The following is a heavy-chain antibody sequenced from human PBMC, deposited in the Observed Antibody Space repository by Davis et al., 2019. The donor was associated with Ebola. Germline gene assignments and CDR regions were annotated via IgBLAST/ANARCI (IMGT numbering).Heavy chain of an antibody. CDR2: IFPGDSDT. D-gene: IGHD5-24*01. J-gene: IGHJ4*02. Sequence: GESLKISCKGSGYSFTSHWIVWVRQMPGKGLECMGIIFPGDSDTSYSPSFQGQVTISADKSISTAYLQWSSLKASDTAMYFCARGTDGYNPGGYFDSWGQGTLVTVSS. V-gene: IGHV5-51*01. CDR1: GYSFTSHW. CDR3: ARGTDGYNPGGYFDS.